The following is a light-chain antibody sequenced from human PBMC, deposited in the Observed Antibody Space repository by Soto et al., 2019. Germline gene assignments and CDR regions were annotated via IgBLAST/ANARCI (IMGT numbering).Light chain of an antibody. CDR3: SSYTSSRTLV. CDR2: EVS. CDR1: SSDVGGYNY. Sequence: QAVVTQPASVSGSPGQSITISCTGTSSDVGGYNYVSWYQQHPGKAPKLIIYEVSNRPSGVSNRFSGSKSGNTASLTISGLQAEDEADYYCSSYTSSRTLVFGGGTKLTVL. J-gene: IGLJ2*01. V-gene: IGLV2-14*01.